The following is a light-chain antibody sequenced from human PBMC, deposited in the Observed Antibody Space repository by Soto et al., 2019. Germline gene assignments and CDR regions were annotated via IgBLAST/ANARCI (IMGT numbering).Light chain of an antibody. CDR1: QSVSSY. J-gene: IGKJ1*01. V-gene: IGKV3-11*01. CDR2: DAS. Sequence: EIVSTQSPGTLSLSPGERATLSCRASQSVSSYLAWYQQKPGQPPRLLIYDASNRATGIPARFSGSGSGTDFTLTISSLEPEDFAVYYCQRRSNWSTTFGQGTKVDIK. CDR3: QRRSNWSTT.